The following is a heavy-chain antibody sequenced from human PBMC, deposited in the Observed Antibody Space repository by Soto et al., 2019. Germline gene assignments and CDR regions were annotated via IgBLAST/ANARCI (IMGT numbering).Heavy chain of an antibody. CDR2: MNPNSGNT. CDR1: GYTFTSYD. Sequence: ASVKVCCKASGYTFTSYDINWVRQATGQGLEWMGWMNPNSGNTGYAQKFQGRVTMTRNTSISTAYMELSSLRSEDTAVYYCARAHPYYYDSSGYYRWMSMDVWGQGTTVTVSS. D-gene: IGHD3-22*01. CDR3: ARAHPYYYDSSGYYRWMSMDV. V-gene: IGHV1-8*01. J-gene: IGHJ6*02.